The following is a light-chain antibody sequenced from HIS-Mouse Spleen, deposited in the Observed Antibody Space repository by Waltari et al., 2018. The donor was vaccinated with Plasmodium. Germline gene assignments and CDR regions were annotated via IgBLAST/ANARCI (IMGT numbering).Light chain of an antibody. J-gene: IGLJ3*02. CDR1: VLAKKY. CDR2: KDS. V-gene: IGLV3-27*01. CDR3: YSAADNNR. Sequence: SYELTQPSSVSVSPGQTARITCSGDVLAKKYARWFQQKPGQAPVLVIYKDSERPSGIPKRFSGSSSGTTVTLTISGAQVEDEADYYCYSAADNNRFGGGTKLTVL.